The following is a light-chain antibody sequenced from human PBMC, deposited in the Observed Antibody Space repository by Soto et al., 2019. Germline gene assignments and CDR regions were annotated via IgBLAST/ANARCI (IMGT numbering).Light chain of an antibody. Sequence: EVVMTQSPATVSVSPGEGVTLSCRASQTISNDLAWYQQKPGQAPRLLIYGASTRATGVPARFNGGGSGTEFPLTLSSLQSEDFAFYYCQQNNKWPPVTFGGGTKVEIK. CDR2: GAS. CDR1: QTISND. J-gene: IGKJ4*01. CDR3: QQNNKWPPVT. V-gene: IGKV3-15*01.